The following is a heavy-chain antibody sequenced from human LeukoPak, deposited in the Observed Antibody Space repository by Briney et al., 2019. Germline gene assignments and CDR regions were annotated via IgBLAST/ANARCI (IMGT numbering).Heavy chain of an antibody. CDR2: ISGSGST. D-gene: IGHD6-13*01. CDR3: AKQYSSSWHYFDY. V-gene: IGHV3-23*01. J-gene: IGHJ4*02. Sequence: GSLRLSCAASGFTFSSYAMSWVRQAPGKGLEWVSAISGSGSTYYADPVKGRFTISRDNSKNTLYLQMNSLRAEDTAVYHCAKQYSSSWHYFDYWGQGTLVTVSS. CDR1: GFTFSSYA.